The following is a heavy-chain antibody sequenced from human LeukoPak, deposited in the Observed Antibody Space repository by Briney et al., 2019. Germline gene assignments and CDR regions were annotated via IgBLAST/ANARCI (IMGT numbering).Heavy chain of an antibody. Sequence: ASVKVSCEASGYTFTSYYMHWVRQAPGQGLEWMGIINPSGGSTSYAQKFQGRVTMTRDTSTSTVYMELSSLRSEDAAVYYCARGDSGRDFDYWGQGTLVTVSS. CDR2: INPSGGST. D-gene: IGHD1-26*01. CDR3: ARGDSGRDFDY. CDR1: GYTFTSYY. J-gene: IGHJ4*02. V-gene: IGHV1-46*01.